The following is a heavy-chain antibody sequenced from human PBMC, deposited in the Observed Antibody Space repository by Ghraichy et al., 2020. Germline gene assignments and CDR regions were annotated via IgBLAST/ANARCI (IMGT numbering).Heavy chain of an antibody. V-gene: IGHV4-59*01. CDR1: GGSISSYY. CDR2: IYYSGST. J-gene: IGHJ6*02. Sequence: SETLSLTCTVSGGSISSYYWSWIRQPPGKGLEWIGYIYYSGSTNYNPSLKSRVTISVDTSKNQFSLKLSSVTAADTAVYYCARQGDTQLYHYYYYYGMDVWGQGTTVTVSS. CDR3: ARQGDTQLYHYYYYYGMDV. D-gene: IGHD2-2*02.